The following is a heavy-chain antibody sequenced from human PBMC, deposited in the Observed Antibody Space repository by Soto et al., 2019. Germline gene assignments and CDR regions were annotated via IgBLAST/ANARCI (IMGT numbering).Heavy chain of an antibody. CDR3: AKDQSASSNSYHAMDV. Sequence: QEQLVESGGGVVQPGRPLRLSCAASEFTFSPYPMHWVRQAPGKGLEWVAVISCDGATKYYADSVKGRFAISRDNSMNTLYLQTNSLRTEDTAVYYCAKDQSASSNSYHAMDVWGPGTRVTVSS. D-gene: IGHD6-6*01. CDR1: EFTFSPYP. J-gene: IGHJ6*02. CDR2: ISCDGATK. V-gene: IGHV3-30*09.